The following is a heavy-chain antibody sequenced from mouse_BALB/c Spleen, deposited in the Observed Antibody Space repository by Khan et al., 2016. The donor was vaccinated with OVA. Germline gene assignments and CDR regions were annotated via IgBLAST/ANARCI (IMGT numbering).Heavy chain of an antibody. CDR1: GYTFTDFA. CDR2: ISTYYGEA. CDR3: ASASGNSRFAY. V-gene: IGHV1S137*01. D-gene: IGHD1-3*01. J-gene: IGHJ3*01. Sequence: QVQLQQSGAELVRPGVSVKLSCKGSGYTFTDFAMHWVKQSHAKGLEWIGVISTYYGEATYNQKFKGKSTMTVDTSSSTAYMELGRLTSDDSAIYYCASASGNSRFAYWGQGTLVTVSA.